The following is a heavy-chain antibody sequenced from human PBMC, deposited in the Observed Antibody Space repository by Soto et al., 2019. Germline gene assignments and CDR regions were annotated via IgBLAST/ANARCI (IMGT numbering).Heavy chain of an antibody. CDR2: IGTAGDT. V-gene: IGHV3-13*01. D-gene: IGHD2-2*01. J-gene: IGHJ4*02. CDR3: ARASTFFSSSYLDY. Sequence: GGSLRLSCAASGFTFSSYDMHWVRQATGKGLEWVSAIGTAGDTYYPGSVKGRFTISRENAKNSLYLQMNSLRAGDTAVYYCARASTFFSSSYLDYWGQGTLVTVSS. CDR1: GFTFSSYD.